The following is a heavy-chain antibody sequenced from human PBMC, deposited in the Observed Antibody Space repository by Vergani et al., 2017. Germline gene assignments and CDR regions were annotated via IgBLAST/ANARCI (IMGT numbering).Heavy chain of an antibody. Sequence: QVQLVQSGAEVKKPGASVKVSCKASGYTFTSYYMHWVRPAPGQGLEWMGIINPSGGSTSYAQKFQGRVTMTRDTSTSTVYMELSSLRSEDTAVYYCARDSTTLGPLYGMDVWGQGTTVTVSS. CDR1: GYTFTSYY. J-gene: IGHJ6*02. D-gene: IGHD4-23*01. V-gene: IGHV1-46*03. CDR2: INPSGGST. CDR3: ARDSTTLGPLYGMDV.